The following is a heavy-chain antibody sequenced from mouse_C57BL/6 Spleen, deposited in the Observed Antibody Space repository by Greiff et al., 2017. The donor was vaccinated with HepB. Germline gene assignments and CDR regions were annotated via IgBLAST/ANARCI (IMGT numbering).Heavy chain of an antibody. V-gene: IGHV1-69*01. CDR1: GYTFTSYW. Sequence: VQLQQPGAELVMPGASVKLSCKASGYTFTSYWMHWVKQRPGQGLEWIGEIDPSDSYTNYNQKFKGKSTFTVDKPSSTAYMQLSSLTSEDSAVYYCARFPYYGSSHFDYWGQGTTLTVSS. CDR2: IDPSDSYT. D-gene: IGHD1-1*01. CDR3: ARFPYYGSSHFDY. J-gene: IGHJ2*01.